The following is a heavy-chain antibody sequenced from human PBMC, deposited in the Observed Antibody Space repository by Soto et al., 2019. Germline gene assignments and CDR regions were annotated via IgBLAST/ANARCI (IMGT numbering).Heavy chain of an antibody. CDR3: ARVGYYDSSGYYPLDY. J-gene: IGHJ4*02. Sequence: LRLSCAASGFTFSSYGMHWVRQAPGKGLEWGAVIWYDGSNKYYADSVKGRFTISRDNSKNTLYLQMNSLRAEDTAVYYCARVGYYDSSGYYPLDYWGQGTLVTVSA. D-gene: IGHD3-22*01. CDR1: GFTFSSYG. CDR2: IWYDGSNK. V-gene: IGHV3-33*01.